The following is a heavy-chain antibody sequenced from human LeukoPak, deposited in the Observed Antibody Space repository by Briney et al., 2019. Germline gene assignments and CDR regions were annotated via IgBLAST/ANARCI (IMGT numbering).Heavy chain of an antibody. CDR3: AKNTNYDYVWGSLDY. J-gene: IGHJ4*02. CDR2: ISGSGGST. D-gene: IGHD3-16*01. CDR1: GLTFSSYA. Sequence: GGSLRLSCAASGLTFSSYAMSWVRQAPGKRLEWVSAISGSGGSTYYADSVKGRFTISRDNSKNTLYLQMNSLRAEDTAVYYCAKNTNYDYVWGSLDYWGQGTLVTVSS. V-gene: IGHV3-23*01.